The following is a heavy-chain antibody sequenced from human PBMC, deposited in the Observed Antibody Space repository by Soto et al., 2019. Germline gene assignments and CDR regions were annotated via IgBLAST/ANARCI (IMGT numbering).Heavy chain of an antibody. Sequence: PVVSLRLSCSSSVFTFVTYCINLLLQAPVKGLEWVSGISGSFFTTYYTDSVKGRFTISIDNSKNTLYLQMNSLRADATAVYYYATDRSLAKTESLEQWGKATLVNVS. CDR1: VFTFVTYC. J-gene: IGHJ4*02. CDR3: ATDRSLAKTESLEQ. V-gene: IGHV3-23*01. CDR2: ISGSFFTT.